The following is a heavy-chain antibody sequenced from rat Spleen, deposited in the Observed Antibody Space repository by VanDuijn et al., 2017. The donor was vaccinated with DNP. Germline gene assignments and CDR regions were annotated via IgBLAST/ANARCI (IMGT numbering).Heavy chain of an antibody. Sequence: EVQLVESGGGLVQPGRSLKLSCAASGFTFSNYGMAWVRQAPTKGLEWVASITNSGGSTYYRDSVKGRFTISRDNAKSTLYLQMDSLRSEDTATYYCTTAYGDWFAYWGQGTLVTVSS. CDR3: TTAYGDWFAY. J-gene: IGHJ3*01. D-gene: IGHD1-7*01. CDR1: GFTFSNYG. CDR2: ITNSGGST. V-gene: IGHV5-27*01.